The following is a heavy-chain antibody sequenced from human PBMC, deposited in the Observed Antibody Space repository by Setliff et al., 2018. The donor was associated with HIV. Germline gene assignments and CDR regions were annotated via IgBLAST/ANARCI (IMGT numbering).Heavy chain of an antibody. CDR2: INPNSGGT. J-gene: IGHJ4*02. Sequence: ASVKVSCKASGYTFTGYYMHWVRQAPGQGLEWMGWINPNSGGTNYAQKFQGRVTMTRDTSISTAYMELSRLRSDDTAVYYRARPQAVAGIIPYFDYWGQGTLVTVSS. D-gene: IGHD6-19*01. CDR3: ARPQAVAGIIPYFDY. V-gene: IGHV1-2*02. CDR1: GYTFTGYY.